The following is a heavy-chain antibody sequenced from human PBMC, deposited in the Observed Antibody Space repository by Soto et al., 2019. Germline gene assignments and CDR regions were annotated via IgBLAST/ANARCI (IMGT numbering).Heavy chain of an antibody. D-gene: IGHD2-2*01. CDR2: ISYDGSNK. CDR1: GFTFSSYG. J-gene: IGHJ5*02. CDR3: AKDGQGYCISTSCSNWFDP. Sequence: QVQLVESGGGVVQPGRSLRLSCAASGFTFSSYGMHWVRQAPGKGLEWVAVISYDGSNKYYADSVKGRFTISRDNSKNKLYLQMNSLRAEDTAVYYCAKDGQGYCISTSCSNWFDPWGQGTLVTVSS. V-gene: IGHV3-30*18.